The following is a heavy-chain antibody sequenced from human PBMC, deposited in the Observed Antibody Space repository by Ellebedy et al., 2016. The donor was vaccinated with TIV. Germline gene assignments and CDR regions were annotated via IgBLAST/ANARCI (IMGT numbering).Heavy chain of an antibody. V-gene: IGHV4-31*03. CDR3: ARQGYRGYSYGATYTPFDY. Sequence: MPSETLSLTCTVSGGSISSGGHYWSWIRQHPGKGLEWIGHISYSGSTFYNPFLKSRVTISVDTSKNPFSLKLSSVTAADTALYYCARQGYRGYSYGATYTPFDYWGQGTLVTVSS. D-gene: IGHD5-18*01. CDR1: GGSISSGGHY. CDR2: ISYSGST. J-gene: IGHJ4*02.